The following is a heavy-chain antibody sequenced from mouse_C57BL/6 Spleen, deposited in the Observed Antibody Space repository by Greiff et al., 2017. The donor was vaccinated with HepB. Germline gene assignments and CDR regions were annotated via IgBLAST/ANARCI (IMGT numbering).Heavy chain of an antibody. V-gene: IGHV3-6*01. CDR2: ISYDGSN. Sequence: ESGPGLVKPSQSLSLTCSVTGYSITSGYYWNWIRQFPGNKLEWMGYISYDGSNNYNPSLKNRISITRDTSKNQFFLKLNSVTTEDTATYYCARGYYGSSCFDYWGQGTTLTVSS. CDR3: ARGYYGSSCFDY. J-gene: IGHJ2*01. CDR1: GYSITSGYY. D-gene: IGHD1-1*01.